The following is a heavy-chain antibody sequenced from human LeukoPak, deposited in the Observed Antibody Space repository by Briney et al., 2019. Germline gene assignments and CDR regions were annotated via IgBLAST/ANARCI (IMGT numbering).Heavy chain of an antibody. CDR1: GGSLSSYY. D-gene: IGHD3-10*01. Sequence: PSETLSLTCTVSGGSLSSYYWSWIRQPAGKGLECIGRIYSSGSTNYNPSLKSRATMSVDTSKNQFSLKLSSVTAADTAVYYCARRGPGYFDYWGQGTLATVSS. CDR3: ARRGPGYFDY. V-gene: IGHV4-4*07. J-gene: IGHJ4*02. CDR2: IYSSGST.